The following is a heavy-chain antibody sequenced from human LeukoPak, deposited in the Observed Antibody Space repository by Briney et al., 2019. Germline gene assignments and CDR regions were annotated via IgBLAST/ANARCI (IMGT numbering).Heavy chain of an antibody. CDR1: GFTFSSYH. D-gene: IGHD5-18*01. CDR3: ARRATTERGHSYGLDF. Sequence: GGSLGLSCAASGFTFSSYHMNWVRQAPGKGLERVSSIGSSGSYIYYADSLTGRFTISRDNAKNSLYLQMNSLRAEDTAMYYCARRATTERGHSYGLDFWGQGTLVTVSS. CDR2: IGSSGSYI. J-gene: IGHJ4*02. V-gene: IGHV3-21*01.